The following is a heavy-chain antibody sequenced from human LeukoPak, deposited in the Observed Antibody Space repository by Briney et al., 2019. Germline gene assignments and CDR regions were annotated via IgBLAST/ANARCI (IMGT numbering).Heavy chain of an antibody. CDR3: ARAKVSDY. CDR2: IKQDGSEK. D-gene: IGHD1-14*01. V-gene: IGHV3-7*01. J-gene: IGHJ4*02. CDR1: GFIFSNYW. Sequence: GGSLRLSCAASGFIFSNYWMSWVRQAPGKGLEWVANIKQDGSEKFYVDSVKGRFTVSRDNAKNSLYLQMNSLRAEDTAVYYCARAKVSDYWGQGTLVTVSS.